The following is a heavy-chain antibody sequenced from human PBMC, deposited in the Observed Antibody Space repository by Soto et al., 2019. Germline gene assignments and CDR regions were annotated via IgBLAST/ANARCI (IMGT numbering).Heavy chain of an antibody. CDR2: IYSGGRT. V-gene: IGHV3-53*01. D-gene: IGHD2-15*01. J-gene: IGHJ4*02. CDR3: ARGGSSGGSYDY. CDR1: GFTVSSNY. Sequence: GGSLRLSCAAPGFTVSSNYMSWVRQAPGKGLEWVSGIYSGGRTYYADSVRGRLTISRDNSKNTLYLQMNSLRAEDTAAYYCARGGSSGGSYDYWGQGTLVTVSS.